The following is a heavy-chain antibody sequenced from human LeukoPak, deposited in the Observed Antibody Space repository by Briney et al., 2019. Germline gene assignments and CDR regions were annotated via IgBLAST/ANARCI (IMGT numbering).Heavy chain of an antibody. Sequence: GESLKISCKGSGYNFTRNWISWVRQMPGKGLEWMGRIDPSDSYTNYSPSFKSRVTISVDTSKNQFSLKLSSVTAADTALYYCARAHSSDYYSEGYFDLWGRGTLVTVSS. CDR3: ARAHSSDYYSEGYFDL. J-gene: IGHJ2*01. D-gene: IGHD3-22*01. CDR2: IDPSDSYT. CDR1: GYNFTRNW. V-gene: IGHV5-10-1*01.